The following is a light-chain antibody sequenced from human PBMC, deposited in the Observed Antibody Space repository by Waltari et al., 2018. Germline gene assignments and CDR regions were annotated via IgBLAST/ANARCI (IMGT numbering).Light chain of an antibody. CDR3: QHYNNLPLT. Sequence: EIVMTQSPATLSVSPGEGATLSCRASQSISNKLAWYQQNPGQAPRLLIFGASTRATGVPARFSGSGSGTEFTLSISSLQSEDFAVYFCQHYNNLPLTFGGGTRVEI. CDR2: GAS. CDR1: QSISNK. J-gene: IGKJ4*01. V-gene: IGKV3-15*01.